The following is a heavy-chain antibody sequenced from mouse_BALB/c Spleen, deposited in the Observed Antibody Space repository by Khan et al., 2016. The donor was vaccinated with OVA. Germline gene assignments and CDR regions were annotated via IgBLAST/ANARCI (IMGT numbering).Heavy chain of an antibody. D-gene: IGHD2-3*01. CDR2: INYSGST. CDR3: ARDGSQYNYAMDY. CDR1: GYSITSDYA. Sequence: EVQLVESGPGLVNPSQSLSLTCTVTGYSITSDYAWNWIRQFPGNKLEWMGYINYSGSTNYNPALKSRISITRDTSKTPFFLQLNYVTTEDTATYYCARDGSQYNYAMDYWGQGTSVTVSS. J-gene: IGHJ4*01. V-gene: IGHV3-2*02.